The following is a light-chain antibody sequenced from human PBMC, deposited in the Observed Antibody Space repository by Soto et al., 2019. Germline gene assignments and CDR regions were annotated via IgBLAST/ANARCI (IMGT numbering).Light chain of an antibody. CDR2: GAS. V-gene: IGKV3-20*01. CDR3: QRYGSSPPEIT. J-gene: IGKJ4*01. Sequence: EIVMTQSPASLSVSPGERATLSCRASQSVNSNLAWYQQKPGQAPRLLIFGASSRATGVPDRFSGSGSGTDFTLTISRLEPEDFAVYYCQRYGSSPPEITFGGGTKVEIK. CDR1: QSVNSN.